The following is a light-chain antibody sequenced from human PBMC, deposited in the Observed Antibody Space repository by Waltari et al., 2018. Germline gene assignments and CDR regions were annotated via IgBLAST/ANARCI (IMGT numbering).Light chain of an antibody. CDR1: NSNIGAGYY. CDR3: SAWDNSLTNAL. Sequence: QSVLTQPPSASGAPGQRVPISCTGSNSNIGAGYYVSWYQQFPGTAPKLLIYENNKRPSGVSDRFSGSKSGTSASLTTTGLQSEDEADYYCSAWDNSLTNALFGGGTRLTVL. J-gene: IGLJ2*01. V-gene: IGLV1-40*01. CDR2: ENN.